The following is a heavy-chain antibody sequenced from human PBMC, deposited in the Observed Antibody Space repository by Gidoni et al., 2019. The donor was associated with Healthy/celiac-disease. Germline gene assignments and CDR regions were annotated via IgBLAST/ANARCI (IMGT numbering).Heavy chain of an antibody. CDR2: ISSSSKTK. CDR1: GFIFSSYS. CDR3: VRDTVSRSLEWSRTGAFDM. J-gene: IGHJ3*02. D-gene: IGHD3-3*01. Sequence: EVQLVESGGGLVQPGGSLRLSCGASGFIFSSYSMNWVRQAPGKGLEWVSYISSSSKTKYYADSMKGRFTVSRDNAKNSLYLQMNSLRDDDTAVYYCVRDTVSRSLEWSRTGAFDMWGRGTMVTVSS. V-gene: IGHV3-48*02.